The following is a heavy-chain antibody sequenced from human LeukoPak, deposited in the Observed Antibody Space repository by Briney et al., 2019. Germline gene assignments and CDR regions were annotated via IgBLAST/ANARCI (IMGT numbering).Heavy chain of an antibody. CDR2: IWYDGSNK. J-gene: IGHJ4*02. D-gene: IGHD4-17*01. CDR1: GFTFSNFG. CDR3: AKYGDYKDFDY. Sequence: PGGSLRLSCEASGFTFSNFGMHWVRQAPGKGLEWVAVIWYDGSNKYYADSVKGRFTISRDNSKNTLYLQMSSLSPEDTAVYYCAKYGDYKDFDYWGQGTLVTVSS. V-gene: IGHV3-33*06.